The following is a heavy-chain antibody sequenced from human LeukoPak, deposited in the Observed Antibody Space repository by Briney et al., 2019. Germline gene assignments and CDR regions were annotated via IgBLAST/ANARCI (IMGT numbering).Heavy chain of an antibody. D-gene: IGHD6-19*01. CDR2: ISGSGGST. V-gene: IGHV3-23*01. J-gene: IGHJ4*02. CDR1: GFTFSSYA. CDR3: AKMGTYSSGWFFDY. Sequence: GGSPRLSCAASGFTFSSYAMSWVRQAPGKGLEWVSAISGSGGSTYYADSVKGRFTISRDNSKNTLYLQMNSLRAEDTAVYYCAKMGTYSSGWFFDYWGQGTLVTVSS.